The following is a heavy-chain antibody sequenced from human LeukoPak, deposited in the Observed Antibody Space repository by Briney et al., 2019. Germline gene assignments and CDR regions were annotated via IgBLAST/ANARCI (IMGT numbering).Heavy chain of an antibody. CDR1: GYSFTSYW. CDR2: IDPSDSYT. J-gene: IGHJ4*02. Sequence: GESLKISCKGSGYSFTSYWISWVGQMPGKGLEWMGRIDPSDSYTNYSPSFQGYVTISADKSISTAYLQWSSLKASDTAMYYCARRIDYYDSSGYHDHFDYWGQGTLVTVSS. V-gene: IGHV5-10-1*01. D-gene: IGHD3-22*01. CDR3: ARRIDYYDSSGYHDHFDY.